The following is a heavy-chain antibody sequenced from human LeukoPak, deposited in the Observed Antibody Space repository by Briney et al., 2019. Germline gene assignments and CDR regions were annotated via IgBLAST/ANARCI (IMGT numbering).Heavy chain of an antibody. V-gene: IGHV4-39*07. CDR2: IYYSGST. CDR3: ARDSAGSVHY. J-gene: IGHJ4*02. D-gene: IGHD3-10*01. Sequence: SETLSLTCTVSGGSISSSSYYWGWIRQPPGKGLEWIGSIYYSGSTYYNPSLKSRVTISVDTSKNQFSLKLSSVTAADTAVYYCARDSAGSVHYWGQGTLVTVSS. CDR1: GGSISSSSYY.